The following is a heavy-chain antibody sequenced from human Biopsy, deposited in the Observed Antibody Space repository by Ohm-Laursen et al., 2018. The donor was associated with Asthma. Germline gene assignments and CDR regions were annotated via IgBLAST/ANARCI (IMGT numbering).Heavy chain of an antibody. Sequence: SLRLSCAASGFTFSSYGMHWVRQAPGKGLEWVAVILSDGRDKYYADSVTGRFTISRDNSKNTLYLHMHSLRAEDTAVYFCAKDRVRINSAYYFDYWGQGTLVTVSS. CDR1: GFTFSSYG. V-gene: IGHV3-30*18. CDR3: AKDRVRINSAYYFDY. D-gene: IGHD3-10*01. J-gene: IGHJ4*02. CDR2: ILSDGRDK.